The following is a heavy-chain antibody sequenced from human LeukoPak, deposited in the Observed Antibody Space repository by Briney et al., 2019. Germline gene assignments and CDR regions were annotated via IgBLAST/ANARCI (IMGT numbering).Heavy chain of an antibody. CDR1: GFTFSKYD. Sequence: GGSLRLSCAASGFTFSKYDMHWVRQAPGKGLEWVAFIQYDGSNKYYADSVKGRFTISRDNSKNTLYLQMNSLRAEDTAVYYCAKDRPSIFGVVMGFDYWGQGTLVTVSS. V-gene: IGHV3-30*02. J-gene: IGHJ4*02. D-gene: IGHD3-3*01. CDR2: IQYDGSNK. CDR3: AKDRPSIFGVVMGFDY.